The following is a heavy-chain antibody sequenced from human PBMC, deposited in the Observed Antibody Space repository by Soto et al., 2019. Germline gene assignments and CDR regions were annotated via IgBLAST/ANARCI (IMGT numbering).Heavy chain of an antibody. CDR2: IDPSDSQT. Sequence: PGESLKISCKGSGYSFAGYWITWVRQKPGKGLEWMGRIDPSDSQTYYSPSFRGHVTISVTKSITTAYLQWSSLKASDTAMYYCARQEDVTGTVDYSYGYWGQGTQVTVSS. V-gene: IGHV5-10-1*01. J-gene: IGHJ4*02. CDR3: ARQEDVTGTVDYSYGY. D-gene: IGHD1-20*01. CDR1: GYSFAGYW.